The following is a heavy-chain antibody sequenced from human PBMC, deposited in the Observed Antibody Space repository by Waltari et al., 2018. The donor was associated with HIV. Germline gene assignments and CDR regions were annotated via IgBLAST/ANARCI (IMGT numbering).Heavy chain of an antibody. J-gene: IGHJ4*02. V-gene: IGHV3-53*04. Sequence: EVQLVESGGGLVQPGGSLRLSCAASGFTVSANYMNWVRQSPGGGLGWVSILYDGGKTKYADSLKGRFTISGDSSQNTLYLHMDRLRPEDTAVYYCVKEGLRASGPFEHWGQGALVTVSS. CDR3: VKEGLRASGPFEH. D-gene: IGHD2-15*01. CDR1: GFTVSANY. CDR2: LYDGGKT.